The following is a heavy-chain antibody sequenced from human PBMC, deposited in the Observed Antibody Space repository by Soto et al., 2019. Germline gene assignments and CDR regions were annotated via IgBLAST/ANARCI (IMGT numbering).Heavy chain of an antibody. Sequence: ASVKVSCKPSGYSFSAHYIFWVRQAPGQGLEWMGWMHPSSGGTNFAQEFEGRVTLTRDTSLSTAYMELSGLKSDDTAVYYCAREATTGYPLYWGQGTLVTVSS. J-gene: IGHJ4*02. CDR3: AREATTGYPLY. CDR2: MHPSSGGT. D-gene: IGHD4-4*01. CDR1: GYSFSAHY. V-gene: IGHV1-2*02.